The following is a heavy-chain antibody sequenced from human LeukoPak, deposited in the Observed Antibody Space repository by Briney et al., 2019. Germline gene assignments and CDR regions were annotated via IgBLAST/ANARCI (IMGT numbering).Heavy chain of an antibody. D-gene: IGHD2-2*02. CDR2: ISYDGSNK. V-gene: IGHV3-30*01. J-gene: IGHJ4*02. CDR1: GFTFSNYA. CDR3: ARADCSSTSCYTVDC. Sequence: GGSLRLSCAASGFTFSNYAMHWVRQAPGKGLEWVAVISYDGSNKYYADSVKGRFTISRDNSKNTLYLQMNSLRAEDTAVYYCARADCSSTSCYTVDCWGQGTLVTVSS.